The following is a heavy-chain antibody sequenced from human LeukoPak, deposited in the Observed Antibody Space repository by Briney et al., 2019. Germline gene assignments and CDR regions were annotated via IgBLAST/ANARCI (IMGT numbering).Heavy chain of an antibody. Sequence: ASVKISCKVSGYTLTQLSMHWVRQAPGEGGEWMGGFDPEDGETIYAQKFQGRVPMTEDTSTDPAYMELSSLRSEDTAVYYCPTSPLYCTGGSCYSHWFDPWGQGTLVTVSS. CDR3: PTSPLYCTGGSCYSHWFDP. CDR1: GYTLTQLS. D-gene: IGHD2-15*01. V-gene: IGHV1-24*01. CDR2: FDPEDGET. J-gene: IGHJ5*02.